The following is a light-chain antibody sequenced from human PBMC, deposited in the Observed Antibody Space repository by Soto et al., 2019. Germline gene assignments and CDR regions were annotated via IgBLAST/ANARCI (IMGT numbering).Light chain of an antibody. CDR2: DNS. CDR3: QSYDSSLSVV. J-gene: IGLJ3*02. V-gene: IGLV1-40*01. Sequence: QSVLTQPPSVSGAPGQRVTISCTGSSSNIGAGYDVHWYQQLPGTAPKLFIYDNSNRPSGVPDRFSGSRSGTSASLAITGLQAEDEADYYCQSYDSSLSVVFGGGTKVTVL. CDR1: SSNIGAGYD.